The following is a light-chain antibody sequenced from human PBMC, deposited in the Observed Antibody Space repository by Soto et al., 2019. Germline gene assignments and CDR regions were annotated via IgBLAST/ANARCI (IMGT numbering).Light chain of an antibody. CDR3: QQYGGSPIT. CDR2: GSS. Sequence: EIVITHSPGTVSLSPGERASLSCRASQTFSTSYLAWYQQKPGQAPRLLIYGSSSRATGIPDRFSGHGSGTDFTLTISRLEPEDFAVYYCQQYGGSPITFGQGTRLDIK. V-gene: IGKV3-20*01. CDR1: QTFSTSY. J-gene: IGKJ5*01.